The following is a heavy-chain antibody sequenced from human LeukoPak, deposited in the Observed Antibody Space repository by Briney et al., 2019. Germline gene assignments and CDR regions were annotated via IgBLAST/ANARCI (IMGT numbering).Heavy chain of an antibody. Sequence: GGSLRLSCEASGFSIRTYYMSWVRQVPGKGLEWVSVICSGGAIRYSDSVKGRFTFSRDNFKDTLNLQMNSLRADDTAVYYCVRAVHHNFYSDSSGYYGDAFDVWGQGTVVTVSS. CDR1: GFSIRTYY. CDR2: ICSGGAI. D-gene: IGHD3-22*01. V-gene: IGHV3-53*01. CDR3: VRAVHHNFYSDSSGYYGDAFDV. J-gene: IGHJ3*01.